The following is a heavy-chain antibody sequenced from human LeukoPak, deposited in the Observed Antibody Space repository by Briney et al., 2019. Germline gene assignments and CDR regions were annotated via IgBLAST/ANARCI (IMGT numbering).Heavy chain of an antibody. CDR3: AKWGDYDVLTGYYDSDY. V-gene: IGHV3-23*01. CDR1: GFTFSNYA. CDR2: VSGRDTST. J-gene: IGHJ4*02. Sequence: GGSLRLSCAASGFTFSNYAMSWVRQAPGKGLEWVSAVSGRDTSTYYTDSVKGRFTISRGNSKNTLYLQMNSLSAEDTAIYYCAKWGDYDVLTGYYDSDYWGQGTLVTVSS. D-gene: IGHD3-9*01.